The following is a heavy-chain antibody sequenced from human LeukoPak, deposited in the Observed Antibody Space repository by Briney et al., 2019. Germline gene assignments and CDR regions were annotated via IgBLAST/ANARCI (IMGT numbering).Heavy chain of an antibody. Sequence: GESLKISCAASGFTFSDYYMSWIRQAPGKGLEWVSYISSSGSTIYYADSVKGRFTISRDNAKNSLYLQMNSLRAEDTAVYYCARDHPSGSEYFQHWGQGTLVTVSS. D-gene: IGHD6-6*01. CDR2: ISSSGSTI. J-gene: IGHJ1*01. CDR3: ARDHPSGSEYFQH. CDR1: GFTFSDYY. V-gene: IGHV3-11*04.